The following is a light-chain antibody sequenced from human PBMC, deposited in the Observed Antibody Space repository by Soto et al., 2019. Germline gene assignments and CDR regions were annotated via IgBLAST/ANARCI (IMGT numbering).Light chain of an antibody. V-gene: IGKV1-39*01. Sequence: DIQLTPSPSSLSASVVDSVSISCRASQNIDNHLNWYRQRSGEAPEVLIYAASALRDGVSSRVSGRGYGTEFTLTIKNLVPEDFATYYCQQSSNSPPITFGQGTRLEIK. J-gene: IGKJ5*01. CDR1: QNIDNH. CDR3: QQSSNSPPIT. CDR2: AAS.